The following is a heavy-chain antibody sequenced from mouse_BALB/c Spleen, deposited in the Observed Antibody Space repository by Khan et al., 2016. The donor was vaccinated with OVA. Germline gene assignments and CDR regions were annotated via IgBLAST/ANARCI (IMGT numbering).Heavy chain of an antibody. D-gene: IGHD3-2*02. V-gene: IGHV1-4*01. CDR3: ARRLEFYAMDY. J-gene: IGHJ4*01. CDR2: INPRSGYT. CDR1: GYTFTSYT. Sequence: QVQLKESGAELARPGASVKMSCKASGYTFTSYTMHWVKQRPGQGLEWIGYINPRSGYTNYNQKFKDKANLSADKSSSTAYMQLSSLTSEYSAVYYCARRLEFYAMDYWGQGTSVTVSS.